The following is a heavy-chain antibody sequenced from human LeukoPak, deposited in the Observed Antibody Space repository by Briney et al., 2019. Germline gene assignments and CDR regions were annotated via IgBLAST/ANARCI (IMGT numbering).Heavy chain of an antibody. V-gene: IGHV3-21*01. CDR2: ISSSSSYI. D-gene: IGHD2-15*01. J-gene: IGHJ4*02. CDR3: ARGIVVVVAAYFDY. CDR1: GFTFSSYS. Sequence: GGSLSLSCAASGFTFSSYSMNWVRQAPGKGLEWVSSISSSSSYIYYADSVKGRFTISRDNAKNSLYLQMNSLRAEDTAVYYCARGIVVVVAAYFDYWGQGTLVTVSS.